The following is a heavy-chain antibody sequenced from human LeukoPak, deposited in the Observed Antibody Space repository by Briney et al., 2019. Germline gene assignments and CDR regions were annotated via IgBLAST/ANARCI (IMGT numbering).Heavy chain of an antibody. CDR1: GFTFSTYT. CDR2: ISSIDNYI. CDR3: ARDRGHYYDSSGYYYYRRDAFDI. J-gene: IGHJ3*02. V-gene: IGHV3-21*01. D-gene: IGHD3-22*01. Sequence: GGSLRLSCAASGFTFSTYTMTWVRQAPGKGLECVSFISSIDNYIYYADSVKGRFTISRDNAKNSVFLQMNGLRAEDTAVYYCARDRGHYYDSSGYYYYRRDAFDIWGLGTMVTVSS.